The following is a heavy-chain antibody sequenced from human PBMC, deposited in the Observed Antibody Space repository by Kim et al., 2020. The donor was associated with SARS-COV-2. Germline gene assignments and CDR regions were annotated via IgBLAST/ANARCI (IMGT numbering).Heavy chain of an antibody. Sequence: VKGRFTIPRNDSKNSLYLQMNSLKTEDTAVYYCARGIVGADDDYYYGMDVWGQVTTVTVSS. CDR3: ARGIVGADDDYYYGMDV. V-gene: IGHV3-72*01. D-gene: IGHD1-26*01. J-gene: IGHJ6*02.